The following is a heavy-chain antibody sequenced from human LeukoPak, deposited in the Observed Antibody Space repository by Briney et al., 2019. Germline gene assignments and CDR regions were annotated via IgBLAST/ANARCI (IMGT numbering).Heavy chain of an antibody. CDR3: ARAQSSSSPDIDY. D-gene: IGHD6-6*01. CDR2: ISAYNGNT. Sequence: ASVKVSCTASGYTFTSYGISWVRQAPGHGLEWMGWISAYNGNTNYAQKLQGRVTMTTDTSTSPAYMELRSLRSDDTAVYFCARAQSSSSPDIDYWGQGTLVTVSS. CDR1: GYTFTSYG. J-gene: IGHJ4*02. V-gene: IGHV1-18*01.